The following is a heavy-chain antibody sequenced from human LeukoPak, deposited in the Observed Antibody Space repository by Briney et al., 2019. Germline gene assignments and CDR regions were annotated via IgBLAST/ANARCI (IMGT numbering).Heavy chain of an antibody. V-gene: IGHV1-46*01. D-gene: IGHD3-22*01. J-gene: IGHJ4*02. CDR1: GYTFTSYY. Sequence: GASVKVSCKASGYTFTSYYMHWVRQAPGQGLEWMGIINPSGGSTSYAQKFQGRVTMTRDTSTSTVYMGLSSLRSEDTAVYYCAREGMYYYDSSGYPDYWGQGTLVTVSS. CDR2: INPSGGST. CDR3: AREGMYYYDSSGYPDY.